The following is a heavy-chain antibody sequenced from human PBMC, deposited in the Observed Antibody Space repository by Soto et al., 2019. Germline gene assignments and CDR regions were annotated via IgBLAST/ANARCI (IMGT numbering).Heavy chain of an antibody. CDR3: ARARLFDHEACDI. CDR1: GFTFSSYA. J-gene: IGHJ3*02. V-gene: IGHV3-30-3*01. CDR2: ISYDGSNK. Sequence: QVQLVESGGGVVQPGRSLSLSCAASGFTFSSYAMHWVRKAPGKGLEWVAVISYDGSNKYYADSVKGRFTISRDNSKNTLYLQMNSLRAEDTAVYYCARARLFDHEACDIWGQGTMVTFSS.